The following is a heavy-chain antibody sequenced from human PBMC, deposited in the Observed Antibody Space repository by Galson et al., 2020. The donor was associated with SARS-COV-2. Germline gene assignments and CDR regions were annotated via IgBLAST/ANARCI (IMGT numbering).Heavy chain of an antibody. J-gene: IGHJ4*02. D-gene: IGHD1-1*01. Sequence: GGSLRLSCAVSGFTFRSYGMHWVRQAPGKGLEWVAVIWYDGTKKYYADSVKGRFTISRDNSKNTLYLQMNSLRAEDTAVYYCAREAEVTTAGNSVDYWGQGTLVTVSS. V-gene: IGHV3-33*01. CDR2: IWYDGTKK. CDR1: GFTFRSYG. CDR3: AREAEVTTAGNSVDY.